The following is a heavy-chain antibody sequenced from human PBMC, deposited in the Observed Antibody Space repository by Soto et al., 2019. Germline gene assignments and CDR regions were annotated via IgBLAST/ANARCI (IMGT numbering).Heavy chain of an antibody. D-gene: IGHD3-10*01. CDR2: IYYSGST. Sequence: QLQLQESGPGLVKPSETLSLTCTVSGGSISSSSYYWGWIRQPPGKGLEWIGSIYYSGSTYYNPSLKSRVTISVDTSKNQFALKLSSVTAADTAVYYCARRYYGSGRYFDLWGRGTLVTVSS. CDR3: ARRYYGSGRYFDL. V-gene: IGHV4-39*01. J-gene: IGHJ2*01. CDR1: GGSISSSSYY.